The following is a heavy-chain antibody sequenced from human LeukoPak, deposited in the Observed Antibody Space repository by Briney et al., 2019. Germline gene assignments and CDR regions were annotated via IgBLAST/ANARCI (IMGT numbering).Heavy chain of an antibody. V-gene: IGHV7-4-1*02. J-gene: IGHJ3*02. D-gene: IGHD4-17*01. CDR2: INTNTGNP. Sequence: ASVKVSCKASGYTFSTYAMNWVRQAPGQGLEWMRRINTNTGNPTYAQGFTGRFVFSLDTSVSTAYLQISSLKAEDTAVYYCARDHYGDYGYRIDAFDIWGQGTMVTVSS. CDR1: GYTFSTYA. CDR3: ARDHYGDYGYRIDAFDI.